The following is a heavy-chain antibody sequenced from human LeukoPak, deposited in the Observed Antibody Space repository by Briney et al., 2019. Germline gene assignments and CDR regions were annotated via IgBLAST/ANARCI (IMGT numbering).Heavy chain of an antibody. CDR2: VYESGTT. D-gene: IGHD2-2*01. CDR3: ARDHGTAAIIVPNWFDP. CDR1: GGSISSSSYF. Sequence: PSETLSLTCTVSGGSISSSSYFWGWLRQSPGKGLEWIGSVYESGTTYYNPSFNSRVTISVDTSKNQFSLQLTSVTAADTAIYYCARDHGTAAIIVPNWFDPWGQGTLVTVAS. J-gene: IGHJ5*02. V-gene: IGHV4-39*07.